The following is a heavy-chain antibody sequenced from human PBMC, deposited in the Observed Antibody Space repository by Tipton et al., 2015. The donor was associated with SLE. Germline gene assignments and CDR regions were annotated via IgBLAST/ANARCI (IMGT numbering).Heavy chain of an antibody. J-gene: IGHJ4*02. D-gene: IGHD1-26*01. Sequence: QVQLVQSGAEVKKPGASVKVSCKASGYTFTSYYIHWVRLAPGQGLEWMGLINPSGGSTIYAQKFQGRVAMTSDTSTSTVYMELSSLRSDDTAVYYCARAARTSSGSYWDYWGQGTLVTVSS. CDR3: ARAARTSSGSYWDY. V-gene: IGHV1-46*01. CDR2: INPSGGST. CDR1: GYTFTSYY.